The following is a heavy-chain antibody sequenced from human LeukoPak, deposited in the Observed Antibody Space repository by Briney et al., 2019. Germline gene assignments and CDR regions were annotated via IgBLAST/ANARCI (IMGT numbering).Heavy chain of an antibody. D-gene: IGHD3-10*01. J-gene: IGHJ4*02. V-gene: IGHV3-21*01. CDR1: GFTFNNFA. CDR2: ISSSSTYI. Sequence: GGSLRLSCAASGFTFNNFAMNWVRQAPGKGLEWVSSISSSSTYIYYAESMKGRFTISRDNAKNALYLQMNSLRAEDTAVYYCARLSAMVRGPEDIYYFEYWGQGTLVTVSS. CDR3: ARLSAMVRGPEDIYYFEY.